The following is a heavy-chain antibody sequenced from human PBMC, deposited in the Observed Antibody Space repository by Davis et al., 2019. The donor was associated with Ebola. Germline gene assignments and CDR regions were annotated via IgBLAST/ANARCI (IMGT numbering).Heavy chain of an antibody. CDR3: ARDAFSLSRYDTEDH. CDR2: INVDEFGT. D-gene: IGHD3-9*01. CDR1: GFTFRDYW. V-gene: IGHV3-74*01. Sequence: GESLKISCAASGFTFRDYWMHWVRQAPGKGLEWVARINVDEFGTNYADSVKGRFTISRDNARDSLYLHMDSLRVEDTAIYYCARDAFSLSRYDTEDHWGQGTLVTVSS. J-gene: IGHJ4*02.